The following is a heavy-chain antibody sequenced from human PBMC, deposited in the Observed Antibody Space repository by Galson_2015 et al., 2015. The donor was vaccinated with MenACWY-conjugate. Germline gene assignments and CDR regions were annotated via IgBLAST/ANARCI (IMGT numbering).Heavy chain of an antibody. Sequence: QSGAEVIKPGESLRISCKGSGYSFTGYWISWVRQMPGKGLEWMGIIYPGDSDTRYSPSFQGQVTISADKSISTAYLQWSSLKASDTAMYYCARHVLPSLRFLEWCFDYWGQGTLVTVSS. J-gene: IGHJ4*02. CDR1: GYSFTGYW. V-gene: IGHV5-51*01. CDR2: IYPGDSDT. D-gene: IGHD3-3*01. CDR3: ARHVLPSLRFLEWCFDY.